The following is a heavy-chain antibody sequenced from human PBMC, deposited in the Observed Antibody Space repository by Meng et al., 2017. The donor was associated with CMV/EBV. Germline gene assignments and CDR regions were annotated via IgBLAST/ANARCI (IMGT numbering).Heavy chain of an antibody. CDR3: ARGESGDLLWFGSSYPAGFDP. J-gene: IGHJ5*02. CDR1: GFTFSSYA. Sequence: GESLKISCAASGFTFSSYAMSWVRQAPGKGLEWVSVIYSGGSSTYYADSVKGRFTISRDNAKNSLYLQMNSLRAEDTAVYYCARGESGDLLWFGSSYPAGFDPWGQGTLVTVSS. D-gene: IGHD3-10*01. V-gene: IGHV3-23*03. CDR2: IYSGGSST.